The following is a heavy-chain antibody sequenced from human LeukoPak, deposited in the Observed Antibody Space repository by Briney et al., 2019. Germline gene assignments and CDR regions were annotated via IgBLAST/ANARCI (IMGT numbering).Heavy chain of an antibody. CDR2: IIPKTGTA. Sequence: ASVKVSCKASGGTFSSYAISWVRQAPGQGLEWMGGIIPKTGTANYPQKFQGRVTITTDESTSTAYMELSSLRSDDTAVYYCAREAQSFLGFDPWGQGTLITVSS. V-gene: IGHV1-69*05. CDR1: GGTFSSYA. CDR3: AREAQSFLGFDP. J-gene: IGHJ5*02. D-gene: IGHD2/OR15-2a*01.